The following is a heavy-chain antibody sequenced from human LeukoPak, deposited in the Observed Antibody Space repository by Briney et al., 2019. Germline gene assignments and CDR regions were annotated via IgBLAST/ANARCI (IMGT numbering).Heavy chain of an antibody. CDR1: GGSISSGSYY. V-gene: IGHV4-61*02. CDR3: ARVTSFYYFDY. Sequence: SETLSLTCTVSGGSISSGSYYWSWIRQPAGKGLELIGRIYTSGRTKYNPSLKSRVTISVDTSKNQFSLQLSSVTAADTAVYYCARVTSFYYFDYWGQGTLVTVSS. J-gene: IGHJ4*02. D-gene: IGHD6-6*01. CDR2: IYTSGRT.